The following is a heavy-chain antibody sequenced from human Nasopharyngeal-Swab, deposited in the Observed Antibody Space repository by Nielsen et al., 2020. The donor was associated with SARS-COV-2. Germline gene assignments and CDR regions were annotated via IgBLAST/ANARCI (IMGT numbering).Heavy chain of an antibody. J-gene: IGHJ4*02. V-gene: IGHV3-74*01. CDR2: INSDGSST. Sequence: VRQAPGKGLVWVSRINSDGSSTSYADSVKGRFTISRDNAKNTLYLQMNSLRAEDTAVYYCARDVGDYYDSSGTFDYRGQGTLVTVSS. CDR3: ARDVGDYYDSSGTFDY. D-gene: IGHD3-22*01.